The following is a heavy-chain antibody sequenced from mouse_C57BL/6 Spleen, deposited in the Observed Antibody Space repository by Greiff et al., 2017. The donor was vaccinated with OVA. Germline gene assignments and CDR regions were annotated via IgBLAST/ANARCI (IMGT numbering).Heavy chain of an antibody. CDR3: ARIDSSGYNYCDY. Sequence: EVQLQQSGPELVKPGASVKISCKASGYTFTDYYMNWVKQSHGKSLEWIGDINPNNGGTSYNQKFKGKATLTVDKSSSTAYMELRSLTSEDSAVYYCARIDSSGYNYCDYWGKGTTLTVSS. J-gene: IGHJ2*01. CDR2: INPNNGGT. V-gene: IGHV1-26*01. D-gene: IGHD3-2*02. CDR1: GYTFTDYY.